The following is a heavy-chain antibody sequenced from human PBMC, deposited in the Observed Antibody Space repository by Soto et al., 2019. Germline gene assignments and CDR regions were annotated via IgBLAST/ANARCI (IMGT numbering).Heavy chain of an antibody. D-gene: IGHD3-10*01. Sequence: QLHLQESGPGRVKPSETLSLTCSVSGGSISTSGSYWGWVRQAPEKGLAWMGSAYYVGTTNYNPSCTSRVAISVDASKNQFPLKFTSVTALDTTVYYCARLPLVRGVPAWGQATLVTVSS. V-gene: IGHV4-39*01. CDR3: ARLPLVRGVPA. J-gene: IGHJ5*02. CDR2: AYYVGTT. CDR1: GGSISTSGSY.